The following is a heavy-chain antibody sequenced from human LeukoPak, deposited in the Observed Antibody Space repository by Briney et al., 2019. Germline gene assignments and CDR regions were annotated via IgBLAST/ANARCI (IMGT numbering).Heavy chain of an antibody. CDR2: IYYSGST. Sequence: SETLSLTCTVSGYSINSDYYWGWIRQPPGKGLEWIGSIYYSGSTYYNPSLKSRVTISVDTSKNQFSLKLSSVTAADTAVYYCARSYDSSGYCTFDYWGQGTLVTVSS. CDR1: GYSINSDYY. D-gene: IGHD3-22*01. V-gene: IGHV4-38-2*02. CDR3: ARSYDSSGYCTFDY. J-gene: IGHJ4*02.